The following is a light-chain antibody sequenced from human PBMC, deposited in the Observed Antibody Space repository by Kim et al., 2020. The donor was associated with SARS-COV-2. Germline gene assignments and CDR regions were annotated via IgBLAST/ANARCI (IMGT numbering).Light chain of an antibody. CDR1: SNNVGNQG. J-gene: IGLJ3*02. V-gene: IGLV10-54*01. Sequence: QTATLTCTGNSNNVGNQGATWLQQHQGHPPKLLSYRVNDRPSGISERLSASRSGNTASLTISGLQPEDEADYYCSAWDISLNAWVFGGGTQLTVL. CDR3: SAWDISLNAWV. CDR2: RVN.